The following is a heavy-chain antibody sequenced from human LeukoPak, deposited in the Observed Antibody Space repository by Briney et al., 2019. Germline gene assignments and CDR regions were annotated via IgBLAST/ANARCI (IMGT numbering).Heavy chain of an antibody. D-gene: IGHD5-12*01. CDR3: AKVRGGYDLGYFDY. J-gene: IGHJ4*02. V-gene: IGHV3-23*01. CDR2: ISGSGGST. CDR1: GFTFSSYA. Sequence: GGSLRLSCAASGFTFSSYAMSWVRQAPGKGLEWVSAISGSGGSTYYADSVKGRFTISRDNSKNTLYLQMNSLRAEHTAVHYSAKVRGGYDLGYFDYWGQGTLVTVSS.